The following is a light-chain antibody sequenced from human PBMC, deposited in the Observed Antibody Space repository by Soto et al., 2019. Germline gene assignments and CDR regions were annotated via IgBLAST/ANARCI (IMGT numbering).Light chain of an antibody. Sequence: EIVLTQSPGTLSLSPGEGATLSCRASQSIGSNFLAWYQQKRGQAPRLLIHGASNRATGIPDRFSGSGSGTDFTLTITRLEPEDFAVYYCHQYGGSPRTFGQGTKVEVK. CDR3: HQYGGSPRT. CDR1: QSIGSNF. J-gene: IGKJ1*01. V-gene: IGKV3-20*01. CDR2: GAS.